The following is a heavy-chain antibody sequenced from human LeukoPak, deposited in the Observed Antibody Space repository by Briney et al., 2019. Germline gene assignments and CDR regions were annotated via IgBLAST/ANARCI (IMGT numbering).Heavy chain of an antibody. D-gene: IGHD2-15*01. J-gene: IGHJ6*04. CDR3: AREPPIVGYGMDV. CDR2: IHHSGST. CDR1: GGSISSSNW. V-gene: IGHV4-4*02. Sequence: PSGTLSLTCAVSGGSISSSNWWSWVRQPPGKGLEWIGEIHHSGSTNYNPSLKSRVTISVDKSKNQFSLKLSSVTAADTAVYYCAREPPIVGYGMDVWGKGTTVTVSS.